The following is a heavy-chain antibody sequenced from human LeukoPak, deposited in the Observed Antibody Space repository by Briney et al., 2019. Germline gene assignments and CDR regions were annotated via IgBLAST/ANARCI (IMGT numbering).Heavy chain of an antibody. Sequence: GGSLRLSCAASGFTVSSNYMSWVRQAPGKGLEWVSVIYSGGSTYYADSVKGRFTISRDNSKNTLCLQMNSLRAEDTAVYYCARVWNGDLPAWGQGTLVTVSS. J-gene: IGHJ5*02. CDR3: ARVWNGDLPA. V-gene: IGHV3-66*01. CDR2: IYSGGST. D-gene: IGHD4-17*01. CDR1: GFTVSSNY.